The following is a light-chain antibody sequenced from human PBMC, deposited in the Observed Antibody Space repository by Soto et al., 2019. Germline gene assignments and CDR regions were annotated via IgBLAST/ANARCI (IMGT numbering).Light chain of an antibody. CDR2: SNN. J-gene: IGLJ2*01. V-gene: IGLV1-44*01. Sequence: QSVLTQPPSASGTPGQWVTISCSGSSSNIGSNTVNWYQQLPGTAPQLLIYSNNQRPSGGPDRFSGSKSGTSASRAISGLQSEDEADYYCAAWDDSLNGVVFGGGTKLTVL. CDR3: AAWDDSLNGVV. CDR1: SSNIGSNT.